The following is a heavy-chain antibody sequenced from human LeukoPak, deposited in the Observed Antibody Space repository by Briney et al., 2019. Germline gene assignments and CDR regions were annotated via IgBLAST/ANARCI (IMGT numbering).Heavy chain of an antibody. V-gene: IGHV1-69*05. D-gene: IGHD2-8*01. CDR3: ARSGYCTNGVCYGAFDI. CDR1: GGTFSRYA. CDR2: IIPIFGTA. J-gene: IGHJ3*02. Sequence: SVKVSCKASGGTFSRYAISWVRQAPGQGLEWMGGIIPIFGTANYAQNFQGRVTITTDESTSTAYMELSRLRSEDTAVYYCARSGYCTNGVCYGAFDIWGQGTMVTVS.